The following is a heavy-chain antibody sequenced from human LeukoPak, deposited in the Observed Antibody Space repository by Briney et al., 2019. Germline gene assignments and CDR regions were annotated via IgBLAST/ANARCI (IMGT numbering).Heavy chain of an antibody. CDR2: ISYDGSNK. CDR3: AKDPYNWNPGFGMDV. Sequence: PGRSLRLSCAASGFTFSSYGMHWVRQAPGKGLEWVAVISYDGSNKYYADSVKGRFTISRDNSKNTLYLQMNSLRAEDTAVYYCAKDPYNWNPGFGMDVWGQGTTVTVSS. D-gene: IGHD1-20*01. V-gene: IGHV3-30*18. J-gene: IGHJ6*02. CDR1: GFTFSSYG.